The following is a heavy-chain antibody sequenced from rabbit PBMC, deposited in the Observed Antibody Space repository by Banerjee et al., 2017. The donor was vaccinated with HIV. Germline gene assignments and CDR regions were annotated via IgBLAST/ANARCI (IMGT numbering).Heavy chain of an antibody. CDR3: ARDLAGVIGWNFGV. J-gene: IGHJ4*01. CDR1: GFTISSSYW. CDR2: IDVSSSGST. D-gene: IGHD4-1*01. V-gene: IGHV1S45*01. Sequence: QEQLVESGGGLVQPEGSLTLTCTASGFTISSSYWICWVRQAPGKGLEWIACIDVSSSGSTYYASWAKGRFTVSKTSSTTVTLQMTSLTAADTASYFCARDLAGVIGWNFGVWGPGTLVTVS.